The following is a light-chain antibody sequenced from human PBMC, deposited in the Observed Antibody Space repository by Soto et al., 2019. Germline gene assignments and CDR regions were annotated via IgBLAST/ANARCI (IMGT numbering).Light chain of an antibody. V-gene: IGLV2-11*01. CDR1: SSDVGAYNY. J-gene: IGLJ3*02. CDR2: DVN. Sequence: QSALIQPRSVSGSPGQSVTISCTGTSSDVGAYNYVSWYQHNPDKAPRLMIYDVNKRPSGVPDRFSGSKSGNAASLTVSGLQAEDEGDYYCCSYGGTYTVFGGGTKLTVL. CDR3: CSYGGTYTV.